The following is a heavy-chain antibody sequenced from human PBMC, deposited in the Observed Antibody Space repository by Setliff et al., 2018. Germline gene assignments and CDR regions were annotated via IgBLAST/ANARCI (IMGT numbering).Heavy chain of an antibody. Sequence: VKVSCKASGGTFSSYAISWVRQAPGQGLEWMGGIIPIFGTANYAQKFQGRVTITTDESTSTAYMELSSLRSEDTAVYYCAKVNRGPYCGGDCSLDYWGQGTLVTVSS. V-gene: IGHV1-69*05. J-gene: IGHJ4*02. CDR3: AKVNRGPYCGGDCSLDY. CDR2: IIPIFGTA. CDR1: GGTFSSYA. D-gene: IGHD2-21*02.